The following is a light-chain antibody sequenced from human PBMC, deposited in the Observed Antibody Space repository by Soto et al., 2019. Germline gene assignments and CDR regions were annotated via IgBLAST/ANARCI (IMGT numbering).Light chain of an antibody. V-gene: IGKV3-20*01. CDR2: GAS. J-gene: IGKJ1*01. CDR1: QSVSSTY. Sequence: EIVLTQSPGTLSLSPGERATLSCRASQSVSSTYLAWYQQKPGQAPRLLIYGASTRATGLPDRFSGSGSGTDFTLTISRMEPEDFAVYYCQHYGSSRWTFGQGTKVDI. CDR3: QHYGSSRWT.